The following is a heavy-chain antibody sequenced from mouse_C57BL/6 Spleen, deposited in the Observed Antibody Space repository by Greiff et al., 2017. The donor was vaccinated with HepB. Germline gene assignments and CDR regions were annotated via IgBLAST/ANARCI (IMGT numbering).Heavy chain of an antibody. CDR3: AKIITTVPADY. CDR2: ISDGGSDT. J-gene: IGHJ2*01. D-gene: IGHD1-2*01. Sequence: EVKLVESGGGLVKPGGSLKLSCAASGFTFSSYAMSWVRQTPEKRLEWVATISDGGSDTYYPDNVKGRFTISRDNAKNNLYLQMSHLKSEDTAMYYCAKIITTVPADYWGQGTTLTVSS. CDR1: GFTFSSYA. V-gene: IGHV5-4*03.